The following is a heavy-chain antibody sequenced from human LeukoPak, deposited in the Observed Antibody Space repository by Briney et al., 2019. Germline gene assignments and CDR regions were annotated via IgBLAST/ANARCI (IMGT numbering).Heavy chain of an antibody. J-gene: IGHJ3*02. Sequence: GGSLRLSCAASGFTFSSYAMSWVRQAPGKGLEWVSAISGSGGSTYYADSVKGRFTISRDNSKNTLYLQMNSLRAEDTAVYYCASAMYYDYVWGSYREAFDIWGQGTMVTVSS. V-gene: IGHV3-23*01. CDR3: ASAMYYDYVWGSYREAFDI. CDR1: GFTFSSYA. D-gene: IGHD3-16*02. CDR2: ISGSGGST.